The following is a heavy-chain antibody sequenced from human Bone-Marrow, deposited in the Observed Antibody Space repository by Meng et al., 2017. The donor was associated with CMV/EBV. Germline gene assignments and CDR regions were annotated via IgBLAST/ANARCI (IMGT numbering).Heavy chain of an antibody. CDR1: GFTFSSYW. V-gene: IGHV3-7*01. CDR3: ASNSGSYLYYFDY. Sequence: GESLKISCAASGFTFSSYWMSWVRQAPGKGLEWVANIKQDGSEKYYVDSVKGRFTISRDNAKNSLYLQMNSLRAEDTAVYYCASNSGSYLYYFDYWGQGTLVTVSS. CDR2: IKQDGSEK. D-gene: IGHD1-26*01. J-gene: IGHJ4*02.